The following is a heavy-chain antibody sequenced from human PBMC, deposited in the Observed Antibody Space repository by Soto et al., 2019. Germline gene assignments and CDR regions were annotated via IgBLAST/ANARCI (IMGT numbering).Heavy chain of an antibody. D-gene: IGHD3-16*01. CDR3: AKDGAYGMDV. CDR1: GFTFSSYG. V-gene: IGHV3-30*18. CDR2: ISYDGSNK. J-gene: IGHJ6*02. Sequence: GGSLRLSCAASGFTFSSYGMHWVRQAPGKGLEWVAVISYDGSNKYYADSVKGRFTISRDNSKNTLYLQMNSLRAEDTAVYYCAKDGAYGMDVWGQGTTVTVSS.